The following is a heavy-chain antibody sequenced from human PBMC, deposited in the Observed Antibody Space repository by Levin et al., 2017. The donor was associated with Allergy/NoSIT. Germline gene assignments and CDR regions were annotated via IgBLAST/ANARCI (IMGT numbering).Heavy chain of an antibody. Sequence: SQTLSLTCTVSGDSISTYYWNWMRQPPGKALEWLGYVYNSGSTTYNPSLKSRVSMSADTSKNQFSLKLNSLSAADTAVYYCARGGSFSWFLDYWGQGTLITVSS. J-gene: IGHJ4*02. CDR3: ARGGSFSWFLDY. CDR2: VYNSGST. CDR1: GDSISTYY. V-gene: IGHV4-59*01. D-gene: IGHD6-13*01.